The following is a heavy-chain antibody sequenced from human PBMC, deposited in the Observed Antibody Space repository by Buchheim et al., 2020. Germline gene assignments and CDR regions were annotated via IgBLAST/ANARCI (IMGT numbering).Heavy chain of an antibody. CDR2: ISYSGST. J-gene: IGHJ5*02. CDR1: GGSISSGGYY. CDR3: ARDAQLAAATPPNWFDP. D-gene: IGHD2-15*01. V-gene: IGHV4-31*03. Sequence: QVQLQESGPGLVKPSQTLSLTCTVSGGSISSGGYYWRWIRQHPVKGLEWIRYISYSGSTYYNPSLKSRVTIYVDTSKNQFSLKLSSVTAADTAVYYCARDAQLAAATPPNWFDPWGQRTL.